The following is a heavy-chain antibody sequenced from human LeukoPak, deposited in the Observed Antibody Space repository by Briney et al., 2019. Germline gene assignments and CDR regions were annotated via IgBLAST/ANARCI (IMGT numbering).Heavy chain of an antibody. J-gene: IGHJ4*02. V-gene: IGHV3-7*05. Sequence: GGSLRLSCAASGFTFSSYWMSWVRKAPGKGLEWVANIKQDGSENFYVDSVKGRFTISRDNAKNSLYLQMNSLRGEDTAVYYCARLARGTVFDYWGQGTPVTVSS. D-gene: IGHD3-10*01. CDR3: ARLARGTVFDY. CDR2: IKQDGSEN. CDR1: GFTFSSYW.